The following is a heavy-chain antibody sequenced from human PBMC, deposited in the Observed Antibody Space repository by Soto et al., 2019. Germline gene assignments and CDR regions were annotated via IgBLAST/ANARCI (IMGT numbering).Heavy chain of an antibody. V-gene: IGHV4-31*03. Sequence: QVQLQESGPGLVKPSQTLSLTCTFSGGSITSGGSYWGWIRQHPGKGLGWIGYIYYSGSTYYNPSLKSRVTISVDTSKNQFSLKLSSVTAADTAVYYCARALRREKWLPDYYYMDVWGKGTTVTVSS. D-gene: IGHD5-12*01. CDR1: GGSITSGGSY. CDR3: ARALRREKWLPDYYYMDV. CDR2: IYYSGST. J-gene: IGHJ6*03.